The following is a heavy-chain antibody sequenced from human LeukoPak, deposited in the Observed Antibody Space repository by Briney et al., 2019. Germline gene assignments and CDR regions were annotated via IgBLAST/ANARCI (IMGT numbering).Heavy chain of an antibody. CDR2: ISGSGGST. CDR3: AKAGHYGDYEHYSDY. CDR1: GFTFSSYA. D-gene: IGHD4-17*01. Sequence: GGSLRLSCAASGFTFSSYAMSWVRQAPGKGLEWVSAISGSGGSTYYADSVKGRFTISRDNSKNTLYLQMNSLRAEDTAVYYCAKAGHYGDYEHYSDYWGQGTLVTVSS. V-gene: IGHV3-23*01. J-gene: IGHJ4*02.